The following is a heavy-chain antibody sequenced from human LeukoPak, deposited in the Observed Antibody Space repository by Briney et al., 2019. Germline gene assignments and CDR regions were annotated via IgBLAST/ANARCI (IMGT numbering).Heavy chain of an antibody. CDR3: ARPYCSGGSCYPDYYYYYYMDV. Sequence: GGSLRLSCAASGFTFSSYAMHWVRQAPGKGLEWVAVISYAGSNKYYADSVKGRFTISRDNSKNTLYLQMNSLRAEDTAVYYCARPYCSGGSCYPDYYYYYYMDVWGEGTTVTVSS. D-gene: IGHD2-15*01. J-gene: IGHJ6*03. CDR2: ISYAGSNK. V-gene: IGHV3-30*01. CDR1: GFTFSSYA.